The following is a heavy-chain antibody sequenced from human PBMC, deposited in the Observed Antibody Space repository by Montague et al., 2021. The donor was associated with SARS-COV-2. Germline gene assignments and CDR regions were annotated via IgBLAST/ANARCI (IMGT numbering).Heavy chain of an antibody. CDR2: VYISGST. V-gene: IGHV4-61*02. Sequence: TLSLTCSVFGDSISNVNYFWSWIRQPAGKGLEWIGRVYISGSTDYNPSLKSRVTMLLDKSANELTLQVTSVTAADTAVYYCARVSGYGSGSSLNWFDSWGQGLVVTVSS. J-gene: IGHJ5*01. CDR3: ARVSGYGSGSSLNWFDS. D-gene: IGHD3-10*01. CDR1: GDSISNVNYF.